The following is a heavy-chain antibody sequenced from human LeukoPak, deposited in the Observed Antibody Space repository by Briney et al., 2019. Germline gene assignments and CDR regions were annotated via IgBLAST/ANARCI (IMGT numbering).Heavy chain of an antibody. CDR2: IYYSGST. Sequence: SQTLSLTCTVSGGSISSGGYYWSWIRQHPGKGLEWIGYIYYSGSTYYNPSLKSRVTISVDTSKNQFSLKLSSVTAADTAVYYCARGRYSGYDFDYWGQGTLATVSS. CDR1: GGSISSGGYY. J-gene: IGHJ4*02. V-gene: IGHV4-31*03. CDR3: ARGRYSGYDFDY. D-gene: IGHD5-12*01.